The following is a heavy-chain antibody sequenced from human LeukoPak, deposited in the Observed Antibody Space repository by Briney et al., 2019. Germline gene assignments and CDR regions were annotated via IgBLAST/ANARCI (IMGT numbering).Heavy chain of an antibody. CDR3: ARDLSVSGLDI. D-gene: IGHD3-3*01. J-gene: IGHJ3*02. Sequence: GGSLRLSCAASGFTFSSYGMHWVRQAPGKGLEWVAAIWADGSKDSYEDSVKGRFTISRDISKSTLYLQMNSLRAEDTAVYYCARDLSVSGLDIYGQGTMVTVSS. CDR1: GFTFSSYG. V-gene: IGHV3-33*01. CDR2: IWADGSKD.